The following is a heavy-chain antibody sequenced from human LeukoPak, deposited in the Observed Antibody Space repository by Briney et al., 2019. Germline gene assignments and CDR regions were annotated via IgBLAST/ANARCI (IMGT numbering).Heavy chain of an antibody. Sequence: ASVKVSCKASGYTFTNYYIHCMRQAPGQGLEWMGVILPGGGSTSYAQKFQGRVTMTRDMSTNTVYMVLRSLRSEDTAVYYCARSSFLWYFDSWGQGTLVTVSS. V-gene: IGHV1-46*01. J-gene: IGHJ4*02. CDR3: ARSSFLWYFDS. D-gene: IGHD3-16*01. CDR1: GYTFTNYY. CDR2: ILPGGGST.